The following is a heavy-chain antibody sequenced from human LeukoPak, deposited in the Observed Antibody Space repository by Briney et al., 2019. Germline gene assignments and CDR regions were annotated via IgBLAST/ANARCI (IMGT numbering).Heavy chain of an antibody. J-gene: IGHJ6*03. V-gene: IGHV4-59*07. Sequence: SDTLSLTCSVSGGSIRSQYWIWLRPPPGKGLEGIGYIYNSRSTNYNPSLKSRVTISIDTSKNQFSLKLSSVTAADTAVYYCARIRFNPYYYYVDDWGKGTTVTVSS. CDR2: IYNSRST. CDR1: GGSIRSQY. CDR3: ARIRFNPYYYYVDD. D-gene: IGHD1-14*01.